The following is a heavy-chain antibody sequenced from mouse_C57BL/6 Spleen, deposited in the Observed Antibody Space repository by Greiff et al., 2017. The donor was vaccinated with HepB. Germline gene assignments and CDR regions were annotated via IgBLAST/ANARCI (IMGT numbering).Heavy chain of an antibody. CDR2: INYDGSST. V-gene: IGHV5-16*01. Sequence: EVQLVVSEGGLVQPGSSMKLSCTASGFTFSDYYMAWVRQVPEKGLEWVANINYDGSSTYYLDSLKSRFIISRDNAKNILYLQMSSLKSDDTATYDCARLGNWYFDVWGTGTTVTVSS. CDR1: GFTFSDYY. J-gene: IGHJ1*03. CDR3: ARLGNWYFDV.